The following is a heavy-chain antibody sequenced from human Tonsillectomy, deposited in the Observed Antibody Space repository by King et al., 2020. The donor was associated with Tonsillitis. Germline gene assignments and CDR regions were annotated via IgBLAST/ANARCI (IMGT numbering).Heavy chain of an antibody. D-gene: IGHD5-12*01. CDR3: ATINGRDGGYDRS. Sequence: GQLVQSGAEVKKPGASVKVSCKASGYTFTGYYMHWVRQAPGQGLEWMGWINPNSGGTNSAQKFQGRLTMTRDTSISTAYMVLSRLRSDDTAVYYCATINGRDGGYDRSWGKGTLVTVSS. CDR2: INPNSGGT. V-gene: IGHV1-2*02. CDR1: GYTFTGYY. J-gene: IGHJ5*02.